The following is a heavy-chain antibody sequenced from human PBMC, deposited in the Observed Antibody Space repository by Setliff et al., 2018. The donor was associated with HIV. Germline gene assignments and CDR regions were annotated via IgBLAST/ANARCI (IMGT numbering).Heavy chain of an antibody. V-gene: IGHV3-48*03. Sequence: GGSLRLSCAASGFTFSSYEMTWVRQAPGKGLEWVSYISSSYTNYADSVKGRFTISRDNAKNSLYLQMNSLRAEDTAVYYCARGLSFYDPGGFDYWGQGTLVTVSS. J-gene: IGHJ4*02. CDR1: GFTFSSYE. D-gene: IGHD3-22*01. CDR3: ARGLSFYDPGGFDY. CDR2: ISSSYT.